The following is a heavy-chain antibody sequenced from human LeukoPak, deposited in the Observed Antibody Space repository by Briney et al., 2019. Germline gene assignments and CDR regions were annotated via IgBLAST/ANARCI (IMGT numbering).Heavy chain of an antibody. CDR3: ARGGGSYRIDY. V-gene: IGHV4-59*01. CDR1: GGSISSYY. Sequence: NPSETLSLTCTVSGGSISSYYWSWIRQPPGKGLEWIGHIYYSGSTNYNPSLKSRVTILVDTSKNQFSLKLSSVTAADTALYYCARGGGSYRIDYWGQGTLVTVSS. CDR2: IYYSGST. D-gene: IGHD1-26*01. J-gene: IGHJ4*02.